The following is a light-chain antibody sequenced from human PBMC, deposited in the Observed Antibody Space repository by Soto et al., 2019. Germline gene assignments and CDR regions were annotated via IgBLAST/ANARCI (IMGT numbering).Light chain of an antibody. J-gene: IGLJ1*01. V-gene: IGLV2-14*01. CDR3: SSKRTTARLV. Sequence: QSVLTQPASVSGSPGQTITISCTGTSSDVGAYNYVSWYQQHPGKAPKLMIYEVSNRPSGVSDSFSGSKSGNTASLTISGLQAADEADYYCSSKRTTARLVFGTGSEVTVL. CDR1: SSDVGAYNY. CDR2: EVS.